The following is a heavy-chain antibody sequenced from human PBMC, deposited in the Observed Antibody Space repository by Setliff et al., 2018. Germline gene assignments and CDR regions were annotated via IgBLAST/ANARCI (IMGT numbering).Heavy chain of an antibody. CDR2: IYYSGST. CDR3: ASCSQNYYGSGSYTLDAFDI. CDR1: GGSISSGDYY. Sequence: SETLSLTCTVSGGSISSGDYYWSWIRQPPGKGLEWIGYIYYSGSTYNNPSLKSRVTISVDTSKNQFSLKLSSVTAADTAVYYCASCSQNYYGSGSYTLDAFDIWGQGTMVTVSS. D-gene: IGHD3-10*01. J-gene: IGHJ3*02. V-gene: IGHV4-30-4*08.